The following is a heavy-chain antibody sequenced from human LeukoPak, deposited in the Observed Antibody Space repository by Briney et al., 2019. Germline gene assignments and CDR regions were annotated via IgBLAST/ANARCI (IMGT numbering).Heavy chain of an antibody. CDR2: ISGSGGST. Sequence: PSETLSLTCAVYGGSFSGYYWSWVRQAPGKGLEWVSAISGSGGSTYYADSVKGRFTISRDNSKNTLYLQMNSLRAEDTAVYYCAKEGCSSTSCYDDYWGQGTLVTVSS. D-gene: IGHD2-2*01. CDR3: AKEGCSSTSCYDDY. J-gene: IGHJ4*02. CDR1: GGSFSGYY. V-gene: IGHV3-23*01.